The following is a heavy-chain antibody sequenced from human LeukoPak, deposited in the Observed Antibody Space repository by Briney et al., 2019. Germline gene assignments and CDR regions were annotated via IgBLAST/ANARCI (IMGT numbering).Heavy chain of an antibody. CDR2: IYHSGGT. CDR3: ARVGRDYDSSGYFDY. J-gene: IGHJ4*02. D-gene: IGHD3-22*01. CDR1: GFTVTNNY. Sequence: GSLRLSCAASGFTVTNNYMTWVRQAPGKGLEWIGEIYHSGGTNYKPSLKSRVTISLDKSKNQFSLKLSSVTAADTAVYYCARVGRDYDSSGYFDYWGQGTLVTVSS. V-gene: IGHV4-4*02.